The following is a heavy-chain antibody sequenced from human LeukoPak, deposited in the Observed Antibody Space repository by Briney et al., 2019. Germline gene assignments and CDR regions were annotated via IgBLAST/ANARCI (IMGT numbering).Heavy chain of an antibody. CDR3: ARDLGVPMVRA. Sequence: GGSLRLSCAASGFTFSSHWMXXVRQAPGKGLVWVSRXXNDGTNTKYADSVKGRFTISRDNAKNMLFLQMNSLRAEDTAVYYCARDLGVPMVRAWGRGTLVTVSS. D-gene: IGHD4/OR15-4a*01. CDR1: GFTFSSHW. CDR2: XXNDGTNT. J-gene: IGHJ5*02. V-gene: IGHV3-74*03.